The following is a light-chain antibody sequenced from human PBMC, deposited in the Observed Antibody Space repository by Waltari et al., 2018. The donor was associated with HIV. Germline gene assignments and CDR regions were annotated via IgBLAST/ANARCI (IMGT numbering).Light chain of an antibody. Sequence: SYELTRPPSVSVSPGQTASITCSGHKLGDKYACWFQQKPGQSPVLVIYQDWKRPSGIPERFFGSNSGNTATLTISGTQAMDEADYYCQAWDSNTVIFGGGTKLTVL. V-gene: IGLV3-1*01. CDR3: QAWDSNTVI. CDR1: KLGDKY. J-gene: IGLJ2*01. CDR2: QDW.